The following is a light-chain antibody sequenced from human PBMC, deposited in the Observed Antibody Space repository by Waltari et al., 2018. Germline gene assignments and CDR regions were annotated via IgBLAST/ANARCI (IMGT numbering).Light chain of an antibody. V-gene: IGLV2-14*03. Sequence: QSVLTQSAPVPGSPGQSTTISCTGPSGAVGAHNYLSCYQQHPGKAPQLIIYDVSKRPSGVSNRISASKSGNTASLTISGLKAEDEAHYYCNSYTSSTNVVFGGGTKLTVL. CDR2: DVS. CDR1: SGAVGAHNY. J-gene: IGLJ2*01. CDR3: NSYTSSTNVV.